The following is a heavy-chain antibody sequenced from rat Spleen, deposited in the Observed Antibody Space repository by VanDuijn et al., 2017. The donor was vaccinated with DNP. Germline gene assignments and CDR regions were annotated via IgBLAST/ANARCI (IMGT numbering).Heavy chain of an antibody. J-gene: IGHJ2*01. V-gene: IGHV5-25*01. Sequence: EVLLVESDGGLVQPGRSLKLSCAASGFTFSDYNMAWVRQAPTKGLGWVASISTGGGNTYYRDSVKGRFTISRDNAKSTLYLQVNSLRSEDTATYYCTRDLGYWGRGVMVTVSS. CDR2: ISTGGGNT. CDR3: TRDLGY. CDR1: GFTFSDYN.